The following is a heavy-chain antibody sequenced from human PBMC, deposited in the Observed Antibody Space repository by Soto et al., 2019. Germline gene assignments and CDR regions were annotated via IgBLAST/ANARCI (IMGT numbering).Heavy chain of an antibody. D-gene: IGHD6-19*01. Sequence: QLQLQESGSGLVKPSQTLSLTCAVSGGSISSGGYSWSWIRQPPGKGLEWIGYIYHSGRTYYNPSLKSRVTLSVDRSKNQFSLKLSSMTAADTAVYYCARGEVPWEAGSNFDYWGQGTLVTVSS. CDR1: GGSISSGGYS. V-gene: IGHV4-30-2*01. CDR3: ARGEVPWEAGSNFDY. J-gene: IGHJ4*02. CDR2: IYHSGRT.